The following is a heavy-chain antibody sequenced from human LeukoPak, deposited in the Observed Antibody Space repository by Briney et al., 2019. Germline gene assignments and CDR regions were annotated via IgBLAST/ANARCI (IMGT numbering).Heavy chain of an antibody. Sequence: GRSLRLSCAASGFTFSTYGMHGVRQAPGKGLEWVAVVSYDASDKYYADSVKGRFTISRDNSKNMLYLQMNSLRAEDTAVYYCARKHGSGGSYFDYWGQGTLVTVSS. J-gene: IGHJ4*02. D-gene: IGHD1-26*01. V-gene: IGHV3-30*03. CDR2: VSYDASDK. CDR3: ARKHGSGGSYFDY. CDR1: GFTFSTYG.